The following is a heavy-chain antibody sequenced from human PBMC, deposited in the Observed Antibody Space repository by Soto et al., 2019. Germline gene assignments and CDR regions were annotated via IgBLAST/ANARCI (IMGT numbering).Heavy chain of an antibody. Sequence: EVQLVETGGGLIQPGGSLRLSCAASGLTVSTSYMNWVRQAPGKGLEWVSVIYAGGNTYYADSVKGRFTISRDNSKNTLYLQINSLRAEDTAVYYCARDGHPGTFSGNSGWYFDLWGRGTLGTVSS. J-gene: IGHJ2*01. CDR2: IYAGGNT. CDR1: GLTVSTSY. D-gene: IGHD2-21*02. CDR3: ARDGHPGTFSGNSGWYFDL. V-gene: IGHV3-53*02.